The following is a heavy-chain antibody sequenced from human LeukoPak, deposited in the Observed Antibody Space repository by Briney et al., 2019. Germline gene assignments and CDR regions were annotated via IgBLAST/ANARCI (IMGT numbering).Heavy chain of an antibody. V-gene: IGHV4-4*07. Sequence: SETLSLTCTVSGGSISSYYWSWIRQPAGEGLEWIGRIYTSGSTNYNPSLKSRVTMSVDASKNQFSLKLSSVTAADTAVYYCAREVPDFWSGYYPYYFDYWGQGTLVTVS. CDR1: GGSISSYY. D-gene: IGHD3-3*01. CDR2: IYTSGST. J-gene: IGHJ4*02. CDR3: AREVPDFWSGYYPYYFDY.